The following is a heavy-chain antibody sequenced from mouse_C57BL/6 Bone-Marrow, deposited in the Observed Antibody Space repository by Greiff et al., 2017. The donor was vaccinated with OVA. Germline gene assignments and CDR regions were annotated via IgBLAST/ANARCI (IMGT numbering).Heavy chain of an antibody. D-gene: IGHD1-1*01. Sequence: QVQLQQSGPELVKPGASVKISCKASGYTFTDYYLNWVKQRPGQGLEWIGWIFPGSGSTYYNEKFKGKATLTVDKSSSTAYMLLSSLTSEDSAVYFCARVYGSRGAWFAYWGQGTLVTVSA. V-gene: IGHV1-75*01. J-gene: IGHJ3*01. CDR3: ARVYGSRGAWFAY. CDR2: IFPGSGST. CDR1: GYTFTDYY.